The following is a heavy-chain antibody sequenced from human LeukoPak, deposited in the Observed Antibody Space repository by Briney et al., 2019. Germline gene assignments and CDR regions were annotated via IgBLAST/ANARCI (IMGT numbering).Heavy chain of an antibody. CDR2: ISGSGGST. CDR1: GFTFSSYA. V-gene: IGHV3-23*01. J-gene: IGHJ4*02. CDR3: AKAPPWRSGSLTCFDY. Sequence: PGRSLRLSCAASGFTFSSYAMSWVRQAPGKGLEWVSAISGSGGSTYYADSVKGRFTISRDNSKNTLYLQMNSLRAEDTAVYYCAKAPPWRSGSLTCFDYWGQGTLVTVSS. D-gene: IGHD1-26*01.